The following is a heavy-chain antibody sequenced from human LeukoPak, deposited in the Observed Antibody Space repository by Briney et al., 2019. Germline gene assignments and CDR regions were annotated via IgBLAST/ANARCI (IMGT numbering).Heavy chain of an antibody. V-gene: IGHV1-2*02. J-gene: IGHJ4*02. CDR3: TRALAF. Sequence: ASVKVSCKASGYTFTGNYIHWLRQAPGQRLEWMGWMNPKNGGTNYALKFQGRVTMTGDTSINTAYLNLSGLRSDDSALYYCTRALAFWGQGTLVTVSS. CDR2: MNPKNGGT. CDR1: GYTFTGNY.